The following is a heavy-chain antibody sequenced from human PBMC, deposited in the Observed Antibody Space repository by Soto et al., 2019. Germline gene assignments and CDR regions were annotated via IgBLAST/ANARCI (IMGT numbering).Heavy chain of an antibody. V-gene: IGHV4-39*02. CDR3: ARGTYGDYSSYYYGMDV. CDR2: IYYSGTT. J-gene: IGHJ6*02. CDR1: GGSMSSGTYY. D-gene: IGHD4-17*01. Sequence: PSETLSLTCAVSGGSMSSGTYYWGWIRQPPGKGLDWIGSIYYSGTTYYSPSLKSRVAISVDTSKKYFSLRLRSVTAADTAVYYCARGTYGDYSSYYYGMDVWGQGTTVTVSS.